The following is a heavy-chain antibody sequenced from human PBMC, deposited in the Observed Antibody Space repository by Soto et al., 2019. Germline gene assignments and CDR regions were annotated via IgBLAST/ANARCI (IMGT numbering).Heavy chain of an antibody. CDR1: GYTFTSYA. J-gene: IGHJ6*03. Sequence: ASVKVSCKASGYTFTSYAMHWVRQAPGQRLEWMGWINAGNGNTKYSQKFQGRVTITRDTSASTAYMELSSLRSEDTAVYYCARGVTSWNIVVVPAAPYYYYYMDVWGKGTTVTVSS. V-gene: IGHV1-3*01. D-gene: IGHD2-2*01. CDR2: INAGNGNT. CDR3: ARGVTSWNIVVVPAAPYYYYYMDV.